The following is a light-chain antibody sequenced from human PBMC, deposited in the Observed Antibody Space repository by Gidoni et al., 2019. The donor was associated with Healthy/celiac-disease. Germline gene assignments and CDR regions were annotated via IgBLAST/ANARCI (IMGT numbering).Light chain of an antibody. CDR1: QSVSSSY. J-gene: IGKJ4*01. CDR2: GAS. CDR3: QQYGSSPLT. Sequence: EIVLTQSPGTLSLSPGERATLSCRASQSVSSSYLAWYQQKPGQAPRLLIYGASSRATGIPDRGSGSGSGTDFTLTSSRLEPEVFAVYYCQQYGSSPLTFGGGTKVEIK. V-gene: IGKV3-20*01.